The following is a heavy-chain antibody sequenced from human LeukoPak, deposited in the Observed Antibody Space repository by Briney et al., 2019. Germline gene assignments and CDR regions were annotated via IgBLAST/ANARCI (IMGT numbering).Heavy chain of an antibody. CDR2: INTSGGST. CDR3: AIMHPYYDGNGYWVQ. J-gene: IGHJ4*02. D-gene: IGHD3-22*01. Sequence: PGESLRLSCAASGFTFSSYAMSWVRQAPGKGLEWVSGINTSGGSTAYADSVKGRFTISRVNPRNTLYMQMNSLRAEDTALYYCAIMHPYYDGNGYWVQWGQGTLVTVSS. CDR1: GFTFSSYA. V-gene: IGHV3-23*01.